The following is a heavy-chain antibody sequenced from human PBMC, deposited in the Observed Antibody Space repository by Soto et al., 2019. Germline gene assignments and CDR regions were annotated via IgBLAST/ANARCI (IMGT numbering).Heavy chain of an antibody. CDR3: ARREIQGPLDY. CDR1: GYSISSSNW. J-gene: IGHJ4*02. CDR2: IYYSGTT. V-gene: IGHV4-28*01. Sequence: SETLSLTCAVSGYSISSSNWWGWIRQPPGKGLEWIGYIYYSGTTYYNPSLKSRVTMSVDTSKNQFSLKLTSVTAVDTAVYYCARREIQGPLDYWGQGTLATVS. D-gene: IGHD1-26*01.